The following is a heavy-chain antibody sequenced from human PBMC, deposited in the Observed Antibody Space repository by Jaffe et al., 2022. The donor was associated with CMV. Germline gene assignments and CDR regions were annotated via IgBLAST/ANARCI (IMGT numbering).Heavy chain of an antibody. D-gene: IGHD4-17*01. CDR2: IYSGGST. V-gene: IGHV3-53*02. CDR3: ASLPRDYAPPPSNWYFDL. J-gene: IGHJ2*01. CDR1: GFTVSSNY. Sequence: EVQLVETGGGLIQPGGSLRLSCAASGFTVSSNYMSWVRQAPGKGLEWVSVIYSGGSTYYADSVKGRFTISRDNSKNTLYLQMNSLRAEDTAVYYCASLPRDYAPPPSNWYFDLWGRGTLVTVSS.